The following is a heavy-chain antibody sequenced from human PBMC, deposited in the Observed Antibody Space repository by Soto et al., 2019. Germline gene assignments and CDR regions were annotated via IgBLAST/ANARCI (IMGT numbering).Heavy chain of an antibody. CDR1: GYSLSGYY. V-gene: IGHV1-2*02. J-gene: IGHJ5*02. CDR2: INPNSGGT. D-gene: IGHD6-13*01. CDR3: WRGWGIAAPGPNWFDP. Sequence: ASVKVSCKASGYSLSGYYLHWVRQAPGQGPEWMGWINPNSGGTKYVQKFQGRVTMTRDTSIRTVYWELCRLRSDDTAVYYRWRGWGIAAPGPNWFDPWGQGALVTVSS.